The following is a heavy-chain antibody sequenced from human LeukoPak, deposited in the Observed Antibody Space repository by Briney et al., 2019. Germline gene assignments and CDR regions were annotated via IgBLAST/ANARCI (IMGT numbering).Heavy chain of an antibody. CDR1: GYTFTSYA. D-gene: IGHD3-10*01. CDR3: ARALWFGELFPQGY. J-gene: IGHJ4*02. V-gene: IGHV1-3*01. CDR2: INAGNGIT. Sequence: ASVKVSCKASGYTFTSYAMHWVRQAPGQRLEWMGWINAGNGITKYSQKFQGRVTITRDTSASTAYMELSSQRSEDTAVYYCARALWFGELFPQGYWGQGTLVTVSS.